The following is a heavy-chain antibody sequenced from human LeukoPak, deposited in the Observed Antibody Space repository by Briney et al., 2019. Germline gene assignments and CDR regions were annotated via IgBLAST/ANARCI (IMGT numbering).Heavy chain of an antibody. V-gene: IGHV4-38-2*01. CDR1: GYSISSGYY. D-gene: IGHD3-9*01. CDR3: ARRSDFDWLSLYYFDY. J-gene: IGHJ4*02. CDR2: IYHSGST. Sequence: KPSETLSLTCAVSGYSISSGYYWGWIRQPPGKGLEWIGEIYHSGSTNYNPSLKSRVTISVDKSKNQFSLKLSSVTAADTAVYYCARRSDFDWLSLYYFDYWGQGTLVTVSS.